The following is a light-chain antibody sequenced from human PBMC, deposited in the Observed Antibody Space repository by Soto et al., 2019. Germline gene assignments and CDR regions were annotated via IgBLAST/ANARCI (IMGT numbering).Light chain of an antibody. J-gene: IGKJ5*01. CDR3: QQYGSSPFVT. Sequence: EIVLTQSPVTLSFSPLERATLSCIASQSVSSSYLAWYQQKPGQAPRLLIYGASSRATGIPDRFSGSGSGTDFTLTISRLEPEDFAVYYCQQYGSSPFVTFGQGTRLEIK. CDR2: GAS. CDR1: QSVSSSY. V-gene: IGKV3-20*01.